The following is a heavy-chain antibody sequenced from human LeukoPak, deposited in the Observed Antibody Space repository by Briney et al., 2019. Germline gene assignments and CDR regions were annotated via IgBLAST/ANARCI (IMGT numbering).Heavy chain of an antibody. CDR3: ARVVITRGAFDI. Sequence: GGSLRLSCAASGFTFSSYEMNWVRQAPGKGLDWVSYISSSGSTIYYADSVKGRFTISRDNAKNSLYLQLNSLRAEDTAVYYCARVVITRGAFDIWGQGTMVTVSS. D-gene: IGHD3-22*01. CDR1: GFTFSSYE. V-gene: IGHV3-48*03. CDR2: ISSSGSTI. J-gene: IGHJ3*02.